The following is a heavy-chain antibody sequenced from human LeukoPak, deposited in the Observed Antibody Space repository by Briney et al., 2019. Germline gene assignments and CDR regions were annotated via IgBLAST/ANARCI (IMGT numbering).Heavy chain of an antibody. J-gene: IGHJ4*02. Sequence: PGGSLRLSCAASGFTFSSYAMSWVRQAPGKGLEWVSAISGSSGSTYYADSVKGRFTISRDNSKNTLYLQMNSLRAEDTAVYYCAKCEAEGAVAGYFDYWGQGTLVTVSS. CDR3: AKCEAEGAVAGYFDY. V-gene: IGHV3-23*01. D-gene: IGHD6-19*01. CDR2: ISGSSGST. CDR1: GFTFSSYA.